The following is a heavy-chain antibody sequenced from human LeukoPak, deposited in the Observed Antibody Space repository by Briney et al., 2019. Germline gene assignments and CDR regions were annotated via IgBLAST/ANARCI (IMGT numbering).Heavy chain of an antibody. CDR1: GGSMSSYY. V-gene: IGHV4-59*01. J-gene: IGHJ5*02. Sequence: PSETLSLTCTVSGGSMSSYYWSWIRQPPGKGLEWIGNIYYSGSTNYNSSLKSRVTISVDTSKKQFSLKLNSVTAADTAVYYCARGVVVPTAGGLGWFDPWGQGTLVTVSS. CDR2: IYYSGST. CDR3: ARGVVVPTAGGLGWFDP. D-gene: IGHD2-2*01.